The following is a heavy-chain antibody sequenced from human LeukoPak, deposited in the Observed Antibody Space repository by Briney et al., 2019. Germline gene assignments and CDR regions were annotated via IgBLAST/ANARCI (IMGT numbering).Heavy chain of an antibody. J-gene: IGHJ6*02. V-gene: IGHV3-23*01. D-gene: IGHD3-3*01. CDR1: GFTFSSYA. Sequence: GGSLRLSCAAPGFTFSSYAMSWVRQAPGKGLEWVSAISGSGGSTYYADSVKGRFTISRDNSKNTLYLQMNSLRAEDTAVYYCAKDGADFWSGYYYYYGMDVWGQGTTVTVSS. CDR3: AKDGADFWSGYYYYYGMDV. CDR2: ISGSGGST.